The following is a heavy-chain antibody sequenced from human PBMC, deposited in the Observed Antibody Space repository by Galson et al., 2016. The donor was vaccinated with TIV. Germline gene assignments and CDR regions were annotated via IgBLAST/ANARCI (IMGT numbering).Heavy chain of an antibody. D-gene: IGHD3-9*01. CDR3: ARLSAVYYDFDY. CDR1: GFTFSSYI. Sequence: SLRLSCAASGFTFSSYIINWVRQAPGKGLEWVSYISSSGSTIYYADSVKGRFTISRDNAKYSLYLQMNSLRDEDTAVYYCARLSAVYYDFDYWGQGTLVTVSS. J-gene: IGHJ4*02. V-gene: IGHV3-48*02. CDR2: ISSSGSTI.